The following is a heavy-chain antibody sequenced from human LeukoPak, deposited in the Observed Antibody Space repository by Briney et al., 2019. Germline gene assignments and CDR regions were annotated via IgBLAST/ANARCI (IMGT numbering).Heavy chain of an antibody. CDR1: GGSISSGRYW. Sequence: PSQTLSLTCTVSGGSISSGRYWRSWIRQHPGKGLEWIGYVYNSGSTYYSPSLRSRLSMSVDTSKNQFSLNLRSVTAADTAVYYCARHGHHGDHDYWGQGTLVTVSS. CDR2: VYNSGST. D-gene: IGHD2-21*02. CDR3: ARHGHHGDHDY. J-gene: IGHJ4*02. V-gene: IGHV4-31*03.